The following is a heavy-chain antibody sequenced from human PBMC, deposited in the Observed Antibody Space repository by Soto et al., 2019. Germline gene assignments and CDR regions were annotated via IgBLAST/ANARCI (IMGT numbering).Heavy chain of an antibody. J-gene: IGHJ4*02. CDR1: GFTFSSFA. CDR3: AKGVGLVTQGIDY. Sequence: EVHLLESGGDLTQPGGSLRLSCAASGFTFSSFAMTWVRQAPGKGLEWVSTISRSGSATYSADSVKGRFTISRDNSKNILYLQMNTLSVEDTAIYYCAKGVGLVTQGIDYWGQGTLVTVSA. CDR2: ISRSGSAT. D-gene: IGHD2-21*02. V-gene: IGHV3-23*01.